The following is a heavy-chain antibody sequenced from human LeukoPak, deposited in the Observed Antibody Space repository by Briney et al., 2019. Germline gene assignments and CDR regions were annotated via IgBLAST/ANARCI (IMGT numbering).Heavy chain of an antibody. D-gene: IGHD2-15*01. CDR1: GGSISSYY. CDR2: IYYSGIT. CDR3: ARGPGGGSYNWFDP. J-gene: IGHJ5*02. Sequence: SETLSHTCTVSGGSISSYYWSWIRQPPGKGLEWIGYIYYSGITNYNPSLKSRVTISVDTSKNQFSLKLSSVTAADTAIYYCARGPGGGSYNWFDPWGQGTLVTVSS. V-gene: IGHV4-59*01.